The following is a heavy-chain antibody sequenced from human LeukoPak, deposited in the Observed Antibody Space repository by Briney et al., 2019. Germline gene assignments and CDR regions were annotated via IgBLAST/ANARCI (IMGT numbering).Heavy chain of an antibody. CDR1: GYTFPGYY. V-gene: IGHV1-2*02. J-gene: IGHJ4*02. CDR3: AREWDYYAF. Sequence: VASVKVSCKASGYTFPGYYMHWVRQAPGQGLEWMGWINPKSGDTRYAQKFQGRVTMTRDSSITTAYMDLSSLRSDDTAVYYCAREWDYYAFWGQGTLVTVSS. CDR2: INPKSGDT.